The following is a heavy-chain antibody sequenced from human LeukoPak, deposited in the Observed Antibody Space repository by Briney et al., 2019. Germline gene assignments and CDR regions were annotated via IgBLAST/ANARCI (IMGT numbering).Heavy chain of an antibody. V-gene: IGHV4-31*03. D-gene: IGHD6-13*01. CDR1: GGSISSGGYY. CDR3: AVTKQQLVHFDY. CDR2: IYYSGST. J-gene: IGHJ4*02. Sequence: TTSETLSLTCTVSGGSISSGGYYWSWIRQHPGKGLEWIGYIYYSGSTYYNPSLKSRVTISVGTSKDQFSLKLSSVTAADTAVYYCAVTKQQLVHFDYWGQGTLVTVSS.